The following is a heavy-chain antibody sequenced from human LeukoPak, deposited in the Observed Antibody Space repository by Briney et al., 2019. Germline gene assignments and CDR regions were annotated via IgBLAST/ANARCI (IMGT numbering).Heavy chain of an antibody. J-gene: IGHJ4*02. CDR3: ARGLYNTSSRPHFDY. D-gene: IGHD1-1*01. CDR2: LSGSSSTI. V-gene: IGHV3-48*01. CDR1: RFTFSSFR. Sequence: GGTLSLYCAASRFTFSSFRMVWVGQAPGKGWVGIIYLSGSSSTIYYADPVKGRFTISRDNAKNSLYLEMNSLRVEGTAVYYCARGLYNTSSRPHFDYWGQGTLVTVSS.